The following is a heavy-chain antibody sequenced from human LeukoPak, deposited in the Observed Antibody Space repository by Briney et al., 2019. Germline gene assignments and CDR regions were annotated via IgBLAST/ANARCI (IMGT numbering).Heavy chain of an antibody. D-gene: IGHD2-15*01. J-gene: IGHJ3*02. CDR1: GYTLTELS. CDR2: FDPEVGET. V-gene: IGHV1-24*01. Sequence: ASVKVSCKLSGYTLTELSMHWVRQAPGKGLEWMGCFDPEVGETIYAHKFQGRVTMTEDTSTDTAYMELSSLRSEDTAVYYCATVVVVAATLSGDAFDIWGQGTMVTVSS. CDR3: ATVVVVAATLSGDAFDI.